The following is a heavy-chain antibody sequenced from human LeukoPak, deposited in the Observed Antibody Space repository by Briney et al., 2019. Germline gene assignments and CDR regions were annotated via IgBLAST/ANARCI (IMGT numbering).Heavy chain of an antibody. Sequence: PGGSLRLSCAASGFTFSSYSMNWVRQAPGKGLEWVSSISSSSSYIYYADSVKGRFTISRDNAKNSLYLQMNSLRAEDTAVYYCAREFERSYYFDYWGQGTLVTVSS. CDR1: GFTFSSYS. D-gene: IGHD3-9*01. CDR3: AREFERSYYFDY. J-gene: IGHJ4*02. CDR2: ISSSSSYI. V-gene: IGHV3-21*01.